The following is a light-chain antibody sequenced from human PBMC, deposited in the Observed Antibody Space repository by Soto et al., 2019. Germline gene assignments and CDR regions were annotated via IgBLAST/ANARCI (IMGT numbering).Light chain of an antibody. CDR1: QSVSRN. Sequence: EIVMTQSPATLSVSPGERATLSFRASQSVSRNLAWYQQKPGQPHRLLIYNASTRATGVPARFGGSGSGTDFTLTISGQQSEDFAVYYCQQYGDWPPDTSGQGTKVE. J-gene: IGKJ2*01. V-gene: IGKV3-15*01. CDR2: NAS. CDR3: QQYGDWPPDT.